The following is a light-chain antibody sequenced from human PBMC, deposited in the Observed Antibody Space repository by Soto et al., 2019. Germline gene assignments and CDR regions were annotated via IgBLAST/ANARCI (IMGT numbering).Light chain of an antibody. CDR3: SSYTSGTLAGV. J-gene: IGLJ1*01. V-gene: IGLV2-14*03. Sequence: QSALTQPPSASGSPGQSITISCSGTSSDIGAYNRVSWHQQHPGTAPKVLIYDVNSRPSGISNRFSGSKSGNMASLTISGLQAEDEADYYCSSYTSGTLAGVFGTGTKVTVL. CDR2: DVN. CDR1: SSDIGAYNR.